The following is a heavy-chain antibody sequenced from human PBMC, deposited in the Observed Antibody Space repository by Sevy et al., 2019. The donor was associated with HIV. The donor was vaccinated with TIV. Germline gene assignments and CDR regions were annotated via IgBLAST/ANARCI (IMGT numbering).Heavy chain of an antibody. D-gene: IGHD3-22*01. Sequence: GGSLRLSCEASGFTFSSYGVHWVRQAPGKGLEWLAVISYDGTKKYYVDSVKGRFTISRDNSRNTLFLQMNSLRAEDTAVYYCARVPVYFEGSGYFDFWGQGTLVTVSS. CDR1: GFTFSSYG. CDR2: ISYDGTKK. CDR3: ARVPVYFEGSGYFDF. V-gene: IGHV3-30-3*01. J-gene: IGHJ4*02.